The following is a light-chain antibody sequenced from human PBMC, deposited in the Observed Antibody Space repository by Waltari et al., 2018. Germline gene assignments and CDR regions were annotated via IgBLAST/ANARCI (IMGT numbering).Light chain of an antibody. CDR1: QSLLHSNGNTY. CDR2: KVT. CDR3: LRSTKDPWT. J-gene: IGKJ1*01. Sequence: DIVMTQTPLSLPVTPGEPASISCRSSQSLLHSNGNTYLHWYLQKPGQSPRLLLYKVTNREAGVPDRFSGSGSGTDFTLKISRVEPEDVGFYYCLRSTKDPWTFGQGTKVEIK. V-gene: IGKV2D-29*02.